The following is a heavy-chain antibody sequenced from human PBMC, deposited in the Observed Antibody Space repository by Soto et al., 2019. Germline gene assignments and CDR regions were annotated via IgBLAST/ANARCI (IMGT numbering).Heavy chain of an antibody. CDR3: AKEAIGGSCISPGCYAIDCFDP. V-gene: IGHV3-23*01. CDR1: GFIFSNFA. Sequence: EVQLLESGGDLVQPGGSLRLSCAVSGFIFSNFAMNWVRQAPGKGLEWVSSISGSGGSTYYADSVKGRFIVSRDTSKNTLYLQMSSLRAEDTAVYYCAKEAIGGSCISPGCYAIDCFDPWGQGTLVTVSS. J-gene: IGHJ5*02. D-gene: IGHD2-2*01. CDR2: ISGSGGST.